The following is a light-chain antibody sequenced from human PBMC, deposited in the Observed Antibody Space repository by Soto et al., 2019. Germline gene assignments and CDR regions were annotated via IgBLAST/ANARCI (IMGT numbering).Light chain of an antibody. Sequence: DIVMTQSPDSLAVSLGERATIKCKSSQSVLYSSNNKNYLGWYQQKVGQPPKLLIYWASTRESGVPDRFSGSGSGTDFTRTISSLQAEDVAVYYCQQYYSKPLTVGGGTKVEIK. J-gene: IGKJ4*01. CDR3: QQYYSKPLT. CDR2: WAS. CDR1: QSVLYSSNNKNY. V-gene: IGKV4-1*01.